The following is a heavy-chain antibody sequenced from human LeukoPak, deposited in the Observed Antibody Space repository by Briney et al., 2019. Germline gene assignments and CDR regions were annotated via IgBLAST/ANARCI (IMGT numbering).Heavy chain of an antibody. D-gene: IGHD6-19*01. CDR3: ARLSVADAFDI. CDR1: GYSFTSYY. Sequence: ASVKVSCKASGYSFTSYYIHWVRQAPGQGVEWMGGIIPIFGTANYAQKFQGRVTITTDESTSTAYMELSSLRSEDTAVYYCARLSVADAFDIWGQGTMVTVSS. CDR2: IIPIFGTA. V-gene: IGHV1-69*05. J-gene: IGHJ3*02.